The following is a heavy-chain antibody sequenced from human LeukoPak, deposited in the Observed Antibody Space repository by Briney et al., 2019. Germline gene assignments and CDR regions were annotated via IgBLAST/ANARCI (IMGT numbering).Heavy chain of an antibody. CDR2: INPNGGST. D-gene: IGHD1-26*01. CDR3: AREWGGSSGHYYYGMDV. CDR1: GYTFTSYY. Sequence: ASVKVSCKASGYTFTSYYMHWVRQAPGQGLEWMGIINPNGGSTSYAQKFQGRVTMTRDTSTSTVYMELSSLRSEDTAVYYCAREWGGSSGHYYYGMDVWGQGTTVTVSS. V-gene: IGHV1-46*01. J-gene: IGHJ6*02.